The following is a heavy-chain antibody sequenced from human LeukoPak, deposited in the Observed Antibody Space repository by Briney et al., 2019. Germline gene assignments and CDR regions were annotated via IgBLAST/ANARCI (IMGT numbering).Heavy chain of an antibody. V-gene: IGHV1-2*02. J-gene: IGHJ4*02. CDR3: ARGSRTSWFDY. D-gene: IGHD2-2*01. CDR1: GYTFTGNH. Sequence: GASVKVSCKASGYTFTGNHMHWVRQAPGQGLEWMGWINPRIGGTNYAQKFQGRVTMTRDTSISTAYMELSRLRFDDTALYYCARGSRTSWFDYWGQGTLVAVSS. CDR2: INPRIGGT.